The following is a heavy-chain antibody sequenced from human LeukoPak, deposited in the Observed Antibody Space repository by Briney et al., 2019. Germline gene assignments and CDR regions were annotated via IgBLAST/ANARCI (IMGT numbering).Heavy chain of an antibody. CDR2: ISYDGSNK. J-gene: IGHJ6*03. CDR1: GFTFSSYA. Sequence: GGSLRLSCAASGFTFSSYAMHWVRQAPGKGLEWVAVISYDGSNKYYADSVKGRFTISRDNSKNTLYLQMNSLRAEDTAVYYCARSTLLDYYYMDVWGKGTTVTVSS. D-gene: IGHD5/OR15-5a*01. CDR3: ARSTLLDYYYMDV. V-gene: IGHV3-30-3*01.